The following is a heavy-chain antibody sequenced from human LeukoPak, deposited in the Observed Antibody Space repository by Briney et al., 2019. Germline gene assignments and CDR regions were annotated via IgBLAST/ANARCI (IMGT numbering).Heavy chain of an antibody. CDR3: ARAGYYDSSGSRGNWFDP. CDR1: GFTFSSYG. CDR2: IWYDGSNK. D-gene: IGHD3-22*01. V-gene: IGHV3-33*01. J-gene: IGHJ5*02. Sequence: GGSLRLSCAAFGFTFSSYGMHWVRQAPGKGLEWVAVIWYDGSNKYYADSVKGRFTISRDNSKNTLYLQMNSLRAEDTAVYYCARAGYYDSSGSRGNWFDPWGQGTLVTVSS.